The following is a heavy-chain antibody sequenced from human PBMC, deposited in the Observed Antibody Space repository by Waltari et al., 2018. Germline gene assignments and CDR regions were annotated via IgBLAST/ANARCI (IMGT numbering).Heavy chain of an antibody. D-gene: IGHD2-15*01. Sequence: EVQLLESGGGLVQPGGSLRPSCATSGFPFTNDSIHWVRQAPGKGPEWVSSITNSASYTYYRDSVKGRFTISRDNSESTLYLQMNNLRAEDTAIYYCAKDSCEGRGGGSCYNPWGQGTLVTVSS. J-gene: IGHJ5*02. V-gene: IGHV3-23*01. CDR2: ITNSASYT. CDR1: GFPFTNDS. CDR3: AKDSCEGRGGGSCYNP.